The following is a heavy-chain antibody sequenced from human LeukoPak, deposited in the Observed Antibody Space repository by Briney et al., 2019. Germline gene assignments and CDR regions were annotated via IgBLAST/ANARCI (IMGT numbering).Heavy chain of an antibody. CDR2: IKQDGSEN. J-gene: IGHJ6*02. CDR3: ARDEMATSYPYYYYGMDV. V-gene: IGHV3-7*01. Sequence: GGCLRLSCAASGFTFSGYWMSWVRQAPGKGLEWVANIKQDGSENYYVDSVKGRFTVSRDNAKNSLYLQMNSLRAEDTAVYYCARDEMATSYPYYYYGMDVWGQGTTVTVSS. D-gene: IGHD5-24*01. CDR1: GFTFSGYW.